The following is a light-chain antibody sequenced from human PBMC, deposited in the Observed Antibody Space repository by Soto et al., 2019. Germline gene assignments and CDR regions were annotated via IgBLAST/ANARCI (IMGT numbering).Light chain of an antibody. CDR1: SSDVGGYSY. CDR2: DVT. J-gene: IGLJ1*01. CDR3: FSYAGSYTFV. Sequence: QSVLTQPRSVSGSPGQSVTISCTGTSSDVGGYSYVSWYQQHPGKAPKLMIYDVTTRPSGIPDRFSGSKSGNTAYLNISGLQDEGEADYSCFSYAGSYTFVFGTGTKLTVL. V-gene: IGLV2-11*01.